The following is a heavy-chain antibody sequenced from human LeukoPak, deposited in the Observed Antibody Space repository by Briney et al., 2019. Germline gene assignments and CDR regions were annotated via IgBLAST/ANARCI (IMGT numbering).Heavy chain of an antibody. CDR2: ISSSGTYM. CDR1: GVTSTSAW. Sequence: GGSLRPSCAASGVTSTSAWIRWVRQAPGKGLEWVSSISSSGTYMFYADSVKGRCTISRDNAKNSLYLQINSLRADDTPVYYCARVGYADSAPNCDDCGQGTLVTVSS. V-gene: IGHV3-21*01. J-gene: IGHJ4*02. D-gene: IGHD4-17*01. CDR3: ARVGYADSAPNCDD.